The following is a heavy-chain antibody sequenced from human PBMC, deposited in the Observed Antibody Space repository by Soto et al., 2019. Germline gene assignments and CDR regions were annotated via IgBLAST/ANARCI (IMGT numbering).Heavy chain of an antibody. CDR3: AKAEILEWLYAYYYMDV. CDR2: ITGSGGRT. Sequence: EVQLLESGGGLVQPGGSLRLSCAASDFTLSSYAMSWVRQAPGKGLEWVSTITGSGGRTYYADSVKGRFTISRDNSNNTLFLRMSSLRAEDTAVDSCAKAEILEWLYAYYYMDVWGKGTTVTVSS. J-gene: IGHJ6*03. D-gene: IGHD3-3*01. CDR1: DFTLSSYA. V-gene: IGHV3-23*01.